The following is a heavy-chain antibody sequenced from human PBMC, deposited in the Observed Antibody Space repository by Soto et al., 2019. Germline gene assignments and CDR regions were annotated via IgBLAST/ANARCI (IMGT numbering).Heavy chain of an antibody. J-gene: IGHJ4*02. CDR1: GGSFSGYY. CDR3: ARGFPYYDILTGSLHPFDY. D-gene: IGHD3-9*01. V-gene: IGHV4-34*01. Sequence: SETLSLTCAVYGGSFSGYYWSWIRQPPGKGLEWIGEINHSGSTNYNPSLKSRVTISVDTSKNQFSLKLSSVTAADTAVYYCARGFPYYDILTGSLHPFDYWGQGTLVTVSS. CDR2: INHSGST.